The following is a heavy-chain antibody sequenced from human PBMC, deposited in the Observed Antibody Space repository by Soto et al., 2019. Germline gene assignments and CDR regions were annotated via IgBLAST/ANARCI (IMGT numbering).Heavy chain of an antibody. V-gene: IGHV3-49*03. Sequence: GGSLRLSCTASGFTFGDYAMSWFRQAPGKGLEWVGFIRSKAYGGTTEYAASVKGRFTISRDDSKSIAYLQMNSLKTEDTAVYYCTREGLPYGDYDGRADYYYYYYMDVWGKGTTVTVSS. D-gene: IGHD4-17*01. CDR3: TREGLPYGDYDGRADYYYYYYMDV. CDR2: IRSKAYGGTT. J-gene: IGHJ6*03. CDR1: GFTFGDYA.